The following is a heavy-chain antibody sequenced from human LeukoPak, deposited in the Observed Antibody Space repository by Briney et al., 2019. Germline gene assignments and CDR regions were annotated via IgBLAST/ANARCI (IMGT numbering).Heavy chain of an antibody. CDR2: ISSSSSYI. J-gene: IGHJ4*02. CDR3: ARVVAADHYFDY. CDR1: GFTFSTYS. D-gene: IGHD2-2*01. V-gene: IGHV3-21*01. Sequence: PGGSLRLSCAASGFTFSTYSMNWVRQAPGKGLEWVSSISSSSSYIYYADSVKGRFTISRDNAKNSLYLQMNSLRAEDTAGYYCARVVAADHYFDYRGQGTLVTVSS.